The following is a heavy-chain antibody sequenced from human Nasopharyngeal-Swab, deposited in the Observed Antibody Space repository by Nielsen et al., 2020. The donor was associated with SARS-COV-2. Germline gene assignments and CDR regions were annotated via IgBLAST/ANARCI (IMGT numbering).Heavy chain of an antibody. CDR2: IYYSGST. CDR1: GVSISSYY. Sequence: SETLSLTCTVSGVSISSYYWSWIRQPPGKGLEWIGYIYYSGSTNYNPSLKSRVTISVDTSKNQFSLKLSSVTAADTAVYYCARVAPLSTMVRGVHYGMDVWGQGTTVTVSS. J-gene: IGHJ6*02. D-gene: IGHD3-10*01. CDR3: ARVAPLSTMVRGVHYGMDV. V-gene: IGHV4-59*01.